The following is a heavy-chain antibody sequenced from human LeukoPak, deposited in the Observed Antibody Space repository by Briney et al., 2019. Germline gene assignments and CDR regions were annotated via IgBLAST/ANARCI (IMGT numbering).Heavy chain of an antibody. Sequence: PGGSLRLSCAASVFTFSSHAMHWVRQAPGKGLEYVSAISSNGGSTYYANSVKGRFTISRDNSKNTLYLQMGSLRAEDMAVYYCARGSWNYYFDYWGQGTLVTVSS. CDR2: ISSNGGST. CDR1: VFTFSSHA. D-gene: IGHD1-7*01. J-gene: IGHJ4*02. V-gene: IGHV3-64*01. CDR3: ARGSWNYYFDY.